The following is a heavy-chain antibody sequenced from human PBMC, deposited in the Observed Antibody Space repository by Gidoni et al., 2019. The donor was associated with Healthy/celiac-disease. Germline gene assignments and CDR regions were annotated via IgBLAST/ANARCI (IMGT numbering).Heavy chain of an antibody. CDR1: GLTFSSYA. Sequence: EVQLLESGGGLVKPGGSLRLSCAASGLTFSSYAMSWVRQAPGKGLEWVSASSGSGGSTYYADSVKGRFTISIYNSKNTLYLQMNSLRAEDTAVYYCAKDSGSYDYVWGSYPHAFDIWGQGTMVTVSS. D-gene: IGHD3-16*02. J-gene: IGHJ3*02. CDR2: SSGSGGST. CDR3: AKDSGSYDYVWGSYPHAFDI. V-gene: IGHV3-23*01.